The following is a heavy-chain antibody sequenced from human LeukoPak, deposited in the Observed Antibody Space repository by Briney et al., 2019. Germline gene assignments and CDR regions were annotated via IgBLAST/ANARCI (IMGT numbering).Heavy chain of an antibody. CDR3: AKSPPYYDFWSGEWPHY. CDR2: ISGSGGST. J-gene: IGHJ4*02. V-gene: IGHV3-23*01. D-gene: IGHD3-3*01. CDR1: GFTFSSYA. Sequence: GGSLRLSCAASGFTFSSYAMSWVRQAPGKGLEWVSAISGSGGSTYYADSVKGRFTISRDNSKNTLYLQMNSLRAEDTAVYYCAKSPPYYDFWSGEWPHYWGQGTLVTVSS.